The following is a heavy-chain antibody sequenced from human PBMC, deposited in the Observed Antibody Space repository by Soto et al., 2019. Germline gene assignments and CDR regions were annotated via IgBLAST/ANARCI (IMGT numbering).Heavy chain of an antibody. CDR3: ARGGAVAGLKAFDY. CDR1: GYTFTSHG. V-gene: IGHV1-18*01. J-gene: IGHJ4*02. D-gene: IGHD6-19*01. CDR2: RSAYNGNT. Sequence: QVQLVQSGGEVKKPGASVKVSCKASGYTFTSHGISWVRQAPGQGLEWMGWRSAYNGNTKNAQKIQGRVSRTTDTSTSTAYMELRSLTSDDTAVYYCARGGAVAGLKAFDYWGQGTLVTVSS.